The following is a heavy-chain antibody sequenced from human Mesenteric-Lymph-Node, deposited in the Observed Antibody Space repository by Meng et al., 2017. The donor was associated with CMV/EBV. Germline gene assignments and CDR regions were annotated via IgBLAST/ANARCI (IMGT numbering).Heavy chain of an antibody. CDR3: ARGGDYVWGSYRLGFDY. J-gene: IGHJ4*02. CDR2: IYYSGST. V-gene: IGHV4-31*02. D-gene: IGHD3-16*02. Sequence: SISSDGYYWSWIRQHQGNGLEWIRYIYYSGSTYYNPSFKSRVTITVNTSKNQFSLKLSSVTDADTAVYYCARGGDYVWGSYRLGFDYWGQGTLVTVSS. CDR1: SISSDGYY.